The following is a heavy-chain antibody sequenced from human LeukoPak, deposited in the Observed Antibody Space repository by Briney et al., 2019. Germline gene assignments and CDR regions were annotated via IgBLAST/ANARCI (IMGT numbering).Heavy chain of an antibody. D-gene: IGHD2-15*01. Sequence: GSSVKVSCKASVGTFSSYAISWVRQAPGQGLEWMGRIIPIFGTANYAQKFQGRVTITTDESTSTAYMELSSLRSEDTAVYYCARDVRRGSFQELRPDYYYYYYMDVWGNGTTVTVSS. CDR3: ARDVRRGSFQELRPDYYYYYYMDV. V-gene: IGHV1-69*05. CDR1: VGTFSSYA. J-gene: IGHJ6*03. CDR2: IIPIFGTA.